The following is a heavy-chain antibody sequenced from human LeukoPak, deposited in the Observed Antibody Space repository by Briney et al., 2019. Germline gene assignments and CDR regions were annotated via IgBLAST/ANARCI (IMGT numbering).Heavy chain of an antibody. CDR3: SSRRFGDFVAGYY. J-gene: IGHJ4*02. Sequence: GRPLRLSCTASGITFDDYSVSWVRQAPGKGLEWVGFIRPTSHGSTTDFAASVKGRFSISKDDSKTVAYLQMNSLGTEDTAVYYCSSRRFGDFVAGYYWGQGTLVTVSS. V-gene: IGHV3-49*04. CDR2: IRPTSHGSTT. D-gene: IGHD3-10*01. CDR1: GITFDDYS.